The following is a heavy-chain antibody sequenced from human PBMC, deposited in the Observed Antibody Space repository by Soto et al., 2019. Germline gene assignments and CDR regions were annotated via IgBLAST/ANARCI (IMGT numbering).Heavy chain of an antibody. Sequence: ASVKVSCKASGYTFTSYGISWVRQAPGQGLEWMGWISAYNGNTNYAQKLQGRVTMTTDTSTSTAYMELRSLRSDDTAVYYCARDPYSGSYYSYYSGMDVSGKGTKVTV. CDR3: ARDPYSGSYYSYYSGMDV. J-gene: IGHJ6*04. D-gene: IGHD1-26*01. CDR1: GYTFTSYG. CDR2: ISAYNGNT. V-gene: IGHV1-18*04.